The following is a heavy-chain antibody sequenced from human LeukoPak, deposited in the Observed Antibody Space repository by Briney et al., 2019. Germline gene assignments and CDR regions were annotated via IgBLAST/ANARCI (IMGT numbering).Heavy chain of an antibody. D-gene: IGHD5-12*01. CDR3: ARHYSGYDSEAFDY. J-gene: IGHJ4*02. Sequence: PSETLSLTCTVSGGSISSSRYYWDWIRQPPGKGLEWIGSIYYSGGTYYNPSLKSRVTISVDTSKNQFSLKLSSVTAADTAVYYCARHYSGYDSEAFDYWGQGTLVTVSS. CDR1: GGSISSSRYY. CDR2: IYYSGGT. V-gene: IGHV4-39*01.